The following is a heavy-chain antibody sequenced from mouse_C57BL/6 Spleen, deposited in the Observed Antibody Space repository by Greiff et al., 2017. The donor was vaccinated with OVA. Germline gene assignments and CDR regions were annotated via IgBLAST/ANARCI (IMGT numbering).Heavy chain of an antibody. CDR2: IYPGSGST. Sequence: QVQLKQPGAELVKPGASVKMSCKASGYTFTSYWITWVKQRPGQGLEWIGDIYPGSGSTNYNEKFKSKATLTVDTSSSTAYMQLSSLTSEDSAVYYGARWVYDYDEDWFAYWGQGTLVTVSA. J-gene: IGHJ3*01. CDR3: ARWVYDYDEDWFAY. V-gene: IGHV1-55*01. D-gene: IGHD2-4*01. CDR1: GYTFTSYW.